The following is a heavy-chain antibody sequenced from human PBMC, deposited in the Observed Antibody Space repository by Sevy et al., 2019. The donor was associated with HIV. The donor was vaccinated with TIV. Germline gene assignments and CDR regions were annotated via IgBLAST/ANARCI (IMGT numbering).Heavy chain of an antibody. CDR2: IYSGGST. J-gene: IGHJ6*02. Sequence: GGSLRLSCAASGFTVSSNYMSWVRQAPGKGLEWVSVIYSGGSTYYADSVKGRFTISRDNSKNRLYLQMNSLRAEDTAVYYCASAGYGSGSYYNYYYYGMDVWGQGTTVTVSS. CDR1: GFTVSSNY. V-gene: IGHV3-53*01. CDR3: ASAGYGSGSYYNYYYYGMDV. D-gene: IGHD3-10*01.